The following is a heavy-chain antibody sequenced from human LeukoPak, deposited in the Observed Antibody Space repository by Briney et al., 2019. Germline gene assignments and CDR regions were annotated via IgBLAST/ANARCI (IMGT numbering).Heavy chain of an antibody. CDR3: ARSRPYGDLDY. V-gene: IGHV4-34*01. D-gene: IGHD4-17*01. CDR2: INHSGST. CDR1: GGSFSGYY. J-gene: IGHJ4*02. Sequence: PSEILSLTCAVYGGSFSGYYWSWIRQPPGKGLEWIGEINHSGSTNYNPSLKSRVTISVDTSKNQFSLKLSSVTAADTAVYYCARSRPYGDLDYWGQGTQVTVSS.